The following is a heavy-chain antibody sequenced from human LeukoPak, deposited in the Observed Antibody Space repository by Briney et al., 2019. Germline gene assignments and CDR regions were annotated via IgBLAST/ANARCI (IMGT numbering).Heavy chain of an antibody. D-gene: IGHD6-6*01. V-gene: IGHV4-4*07. CDR2: IYTSGST. Sequence: PSETLSLTCTVSGGSISSYYWSWIRQPAGKGLEWIGRIYTSGSTNYNPSLKSRVTMSVDTSKNQFSLKLSSVTAADTAVYYCARDTFEYSSSSGNWFDPWGQGTLVTVSS. CDR1: GGSISSYY. CDR3: ARDTFEYSSSSGNWFDP. J-gene: IGHJ5*02.